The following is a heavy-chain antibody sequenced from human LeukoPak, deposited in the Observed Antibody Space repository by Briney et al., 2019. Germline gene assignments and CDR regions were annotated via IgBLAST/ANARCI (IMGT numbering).Heavy chain of an antibody. D-gene: IGHD3-22*01. CDR1: GYTFTSYG. Sequence: ASVKVSCKASGYTFTSYGISWVRQAPAQGLEWMGWISAYNGNTNYAQKLQGRVTMTTDTSTSTAYIELRSLRSDDTAVYYCARDKGARLLLNDAFDIWGQGTMVTVSS. V-gene: IGHV1-18*01. J-gene: IGHJ3*02. CDR3: ARDKGARLLLNDAFDI. CDR2: ISAYNGNT.